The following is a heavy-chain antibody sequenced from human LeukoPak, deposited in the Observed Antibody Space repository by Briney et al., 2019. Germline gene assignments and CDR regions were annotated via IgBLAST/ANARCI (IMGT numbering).Heavy chain of an antibody. CDR1: GGTFSSYT. V-gene: IGHV1-69*02. CDR2: NIPILGIA. Sequence: SVKVSCKASGGTFSSYTISWVRQAPGQGLEWMGRNIPILGIANYAQKFQGRVTITADKSTSTAYMELSSLRSEDTAVYYCARGRAQAYYFDYWGQGTLVTVSS. J-gene: IGHJ4*02. CDR3: ARGRAQAYYFDY.